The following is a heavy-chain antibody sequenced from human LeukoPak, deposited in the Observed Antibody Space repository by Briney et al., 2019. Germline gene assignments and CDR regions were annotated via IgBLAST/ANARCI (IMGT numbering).Heavy chain of an antibody. V-gene: IGHV3-15*01. D-gene: IGHD3-9*01. CDR3: TTGSRYFDRLLARDAFDI. CDR1: GFTFSNAW. Sequence: GGSLRLSCAASGFTFSNAWMSWVRQAPGKGLEWVGRIKSKTDGGTTDYAAPVKGRFTISRDDSKNTLYLQMNSLKTEDTAVYYCTTGSRYFDRLLARDAFDIWGQGTMVTVSS. CDR2: IKSKTDGGTT. J-gene: IGHJ3*02.